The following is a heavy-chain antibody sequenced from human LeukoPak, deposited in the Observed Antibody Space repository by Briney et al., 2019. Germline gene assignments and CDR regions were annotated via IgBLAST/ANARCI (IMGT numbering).Heavy chain of an antibody. CDR1: GFTFSDYG. J-gene: IGHJ4*02. CDR2: MSYEGTNK. D-gene: IGHD3-9*01. V-gene: IGHV3-30*18. Sequence: PGRPLRLSCAASGFTFSDYGMHWVRQAPGKGLEWVAVMSYEGTNKYYADSVKGRFTISRDNSKNTLYLQMNSLRAEDTAVYYCAKDVERLDYFDYCGQGTLVTVSS. CDR3: AKDVERLDYFDY.